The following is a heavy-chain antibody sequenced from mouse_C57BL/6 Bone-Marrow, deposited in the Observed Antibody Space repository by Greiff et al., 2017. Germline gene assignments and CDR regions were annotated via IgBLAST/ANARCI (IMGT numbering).Heavy chain of an antibody. J-gene: IGHJ3*01. V-gene: IGHV1-82*01. D-gene: IGHD2-4*01. CDR3: ARSDDYDEGWCAY. CDR1: GYAFSSSW. Sequence: VQLQQSGPELVKPGASVKISCKASGYAFSSSWMNWVKQRPGKGLEWIGRIYPGGGDTNYNGKFKGKGTLTADKSSSTAYMQLSSLPSEDSAVYFCARSDDYDEGWCAYWGQGTLVTVSA. CDR2: IYPGGGDT.